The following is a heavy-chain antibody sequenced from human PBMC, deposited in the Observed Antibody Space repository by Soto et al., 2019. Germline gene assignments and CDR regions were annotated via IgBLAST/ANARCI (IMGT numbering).Heavy chain of an antibody. D-gene: IGHD2-2*01. CDR1: GGSISTRSSY. Sequence: SETLSLTCTVSGGSISTRSSYWGWIRQPPGKGLEWIGSIYYIGNTYYNTSLKSRVAISIDSSKNHFSLNLNSVTAAYTAVYYCARGIPAANEAGYMDVWGKGTTVTVSS. J-gene: IGHJ6*03. V-gene: IGHV4-39*02. CDR3: ARGIPAANEAGYMDV. CDR2: IYYIGNT.